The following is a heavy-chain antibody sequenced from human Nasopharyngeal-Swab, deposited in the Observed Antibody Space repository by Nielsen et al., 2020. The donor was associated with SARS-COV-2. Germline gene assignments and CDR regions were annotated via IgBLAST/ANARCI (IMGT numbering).Heavy chain of an antibody. J-gene: IGHJ6*02. D-gene: IGHD4-23*01. Sequence: GESLKISCAASGFTFSDYYMSWIRQAPGKGLEWASYISSSGSTIYYADSVKGRFTISRDNAKKSLYLQMNSLRAEDTAVYYCARGRHGDDSRNYYYGMDVWGQGTTVSVSS. V-gene: IGHV3-11*01. CDR3: ARGRHGDDSRNYYYGMDV. CDR1: GFTFSDYY. CDR2: ISSSGSTI.